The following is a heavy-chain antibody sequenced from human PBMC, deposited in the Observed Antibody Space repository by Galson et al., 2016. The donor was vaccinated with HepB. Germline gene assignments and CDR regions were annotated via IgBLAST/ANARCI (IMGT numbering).Heavy chain of an antibody. V-gene: IGHV2-5*02. CDR1: GFSLSTSGLG. D-gene: IGHD3-3*01. J-gene: IGHJ4*02. CDR3: AHSYYDFWSGYYISTGYFDY. Sequence: PALAKPTQTLTLTCTFSGFSLSTSGLGVGWIRQPPGKALEWLAPIYWDDDKRYSPSLKSRLTITKDTSKNQVVLTMTNMDPVDTATYYCAHSYYDFWSGYYISTGYFDYWGQGTLVTVSS. CDR2: IYWDDDK.